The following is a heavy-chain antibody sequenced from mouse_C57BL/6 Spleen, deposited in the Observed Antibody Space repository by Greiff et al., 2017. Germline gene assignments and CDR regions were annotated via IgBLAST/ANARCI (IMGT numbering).Heavy chain of an antibody. D-gene: IGHD4-1*01. V-gene: IGHV1-80*01. CDR2: IYPGGGDT. Sequence: QVQLQQSGAELVKPGASVKISCKASGYAFSSYWMNWVKQRPGKGLEWIGQIYPGGGDTNYNGKFKGKATLTADKSSSTAYMQLSSLTSEDAAVXFCGTGPHWDFDVWGTGTTVTVSS. J-gene: IGHJ1*03. CDR3: GTGPHWDFDV. CDR1: GYAFSSYW.